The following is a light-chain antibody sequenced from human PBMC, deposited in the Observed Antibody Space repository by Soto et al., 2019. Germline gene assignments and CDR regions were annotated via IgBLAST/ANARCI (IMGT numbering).Light chain of an antibody. CDR3: QQSYSTFMYT. Sequence: DLQMTQSPSSLSASVGDRVTITCPASQSISSYLNWYQQKPGKAPKLLIYAASSLQSGVPSRFSGSGSGTDFTLTISSLQPEDFATYYCQQSYSTFMYTFGQGTKLEIK. CDR2: AAS. CDR1: QSISSY. V-gene: IGKV1-39*01. J-gene: IGKJ2*01.